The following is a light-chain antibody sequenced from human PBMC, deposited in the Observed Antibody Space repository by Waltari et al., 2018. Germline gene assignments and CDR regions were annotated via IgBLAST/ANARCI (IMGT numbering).Light chain of an antibody. V-gene: IGLV3-19*01. J-gene: IGLJ1*01. CDR1: SLRGSY. CDR2: GKN. Sequence: SSELTQDPAVSVALGQTVRITCQGDSLRGSYASWYQQKPGQAPVLIIYGKNTRPSGIPDRFSGSSSGNTGSLTMTGAQAEEEADYYCYSRDNSGDHLRVFGTGTKVTVL. CDR3: YSRDNSGDHLRV.